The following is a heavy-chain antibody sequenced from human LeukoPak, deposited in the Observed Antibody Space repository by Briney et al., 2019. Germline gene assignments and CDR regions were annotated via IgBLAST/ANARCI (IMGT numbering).Heavy chain of an antibody. V-gene: IGHV3-53*01. CDR1: GFTVSSNY. CDR3: ATQGCSGGSCKVFDY. Sequence: GGSLRLSCAASGFTVSSNYMSWVRQAPGKGLEWVSVIYSGGSTYYADSVKGRFTISRDNSKNTLYLQMNSLRAEDTAVYYCATQGCSGGSCKVFDYWGQGTLVTVSS. J-gene: IGHJ4*02. D-gene: IGHD2-15*01. CDR2: IYSGGST.